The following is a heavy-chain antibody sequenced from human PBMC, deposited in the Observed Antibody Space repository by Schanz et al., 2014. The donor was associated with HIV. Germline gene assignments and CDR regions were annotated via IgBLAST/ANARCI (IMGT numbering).Heavy chain of an antibody. CDR2: ISGPGSAM. D-gene: IGHD5-18*01. J-gene: IGHJ4*02. CDR3: ARGWQARLWLDY. V-gene: IGHV3-48*01. Sequence: EVQLVESGGGLVQPGRSLRLSCAASGFTFDDYAMHWIRQAPGKGLEWVAHISGPGSAMSYADSVKGRFTISRDNSKNKLHLQMNSLRGADTAVYYCARGWQARLWLDYWGQGTLVTVSS. CDR1: GFTFDDYA.